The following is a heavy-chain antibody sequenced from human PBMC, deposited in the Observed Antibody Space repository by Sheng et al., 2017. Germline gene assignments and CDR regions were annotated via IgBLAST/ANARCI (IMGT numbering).Heavy chain of an antibody. CDR2: MNKDGSQT. Sequence: EVQLVESGGGLVQPGGSLRLSCAASGFTLSTYWMNWVRQAPGKGLEWVANMNKDGSQTYYVDSVKGRFTVSRDEAKNSLYLQMNSLRDDDTAVYYCARASGWQHLIQVLFDYWGQGNAGHRLL. CDR3: ARASGWQHLIQVLFDY. D-gene: IGHD5-18*01. CDR1: GFTLSTYW. V-gene: IGHV3-7*01. J-gene: IGHJ4*02.